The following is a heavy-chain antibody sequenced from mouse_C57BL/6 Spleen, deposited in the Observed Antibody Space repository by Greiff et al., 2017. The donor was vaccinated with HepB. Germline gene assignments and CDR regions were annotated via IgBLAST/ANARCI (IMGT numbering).Heavy chain of an antibody. Sequence: DVKLVESEGGLVQPGSSMKLSCTASGFTFSDYYMAWVRQVPEKGLEWVANINYDGSSTYYLDSLKSRFIISRDNAKNILYLQMSSLKSEDTATYYCASDRRSAMDYWGQGTSVTVSS. V-gene: IGHV5-16*01. J-gene: IGHJ4*01. CDR3: ASDRRSAMDY. CDR1: GFTFSDYY. CDR2: INYDGSST.